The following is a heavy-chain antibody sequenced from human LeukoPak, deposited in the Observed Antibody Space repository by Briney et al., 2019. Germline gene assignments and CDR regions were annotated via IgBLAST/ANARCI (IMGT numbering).Heavy chain of an antibody. J-gene: IGHJ6*03. CDR1: GGSISSSNYY. CDR3: ARAVVGATYYYYSYYMDV. V-gene: IGHV4-39*01. D-gene: IGHD1-26*01. Sequence: SETLSLTCTVSGGSISSSNYYWGWIRQPPGKGLEGIGNIYYSGSTYYNPSLKSRVTISVDTSKYQFSLKLSSVTAADTAVYYCARAVVGATYYYYSYYMDVWGKGTTVTVSS. CDR2: IYYSGST.